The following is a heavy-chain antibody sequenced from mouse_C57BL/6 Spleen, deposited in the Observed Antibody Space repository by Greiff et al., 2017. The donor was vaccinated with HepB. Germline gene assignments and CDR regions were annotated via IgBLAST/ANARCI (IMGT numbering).Heavy chain of an antibody. CDR1: GYAFSSSW. Sequence: QVQLQQSGPELVKPGASVKISCKASGYAFSSSWMNWVKQRPGKGLEWIGRIYPGDGDTNYNGKFKGKATLTADKSSSTAYMQLSSLTSEDSAVYFCARGGGGYYGFAYWGQGTLVTVSA. CDR3: ARGGGGYYGFAY. V-gene: IGHV1-82*01. CDR2: IYPGDGDT. J-gene: IGHJ3*01. D-gene: IGHD2-3*01.